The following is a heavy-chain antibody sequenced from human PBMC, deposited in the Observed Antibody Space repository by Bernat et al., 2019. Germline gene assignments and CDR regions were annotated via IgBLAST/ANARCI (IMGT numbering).Heavy chain of an antibody. CDR2: IYYSGTT. CDR3: ARLEKRLRSSQSYFYYYHGMDV. CDR1: GGSIRDFY. V-gene: IGHV4-59*08. J-gene: IGHJ6*02. Sequence: QVQLQESGPGLIKPSETLSLTCTVSGGSIRDFYWNWIRQAPGRGLECSGNIYYSGTTTYNASLKSRVTISIDTSKNQFSLTLRSMTAADTAVYYCARLEKRLRSSQSYFYYYHGMDVWGHGTTVIVSS.